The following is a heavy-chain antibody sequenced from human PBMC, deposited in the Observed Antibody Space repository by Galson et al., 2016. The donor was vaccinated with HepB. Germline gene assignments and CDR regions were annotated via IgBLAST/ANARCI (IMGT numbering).Heavy chain of an antibody. CDR1: GGSVSSDSHY. Sequence: LSLTCTVSGGSVSSDSHYWSWIRQSPGKGLEWIGYFYYSGSTNYSPSLKNRVLISGDTSKNQFSLKLSSVTAADTAVYYCARALGPPFYYGMDVWGQGTAVTVSS. J-gene: IGHJ6*02. CDR3: ARALGPPFYYGMDV. V-gene: IGHV4-61*01. CDR2: FYYSGST. D-gene: IGHD1-26*01.